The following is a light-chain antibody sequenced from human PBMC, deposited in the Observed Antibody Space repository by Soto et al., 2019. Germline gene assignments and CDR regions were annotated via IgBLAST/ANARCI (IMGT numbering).Light chain of an antibody. CDR3: QQCDSYSQT. CDR1: QSISSS. CDR2: KTS. J-gene: IGKJ1*01. V-gene: IGKV1-5*03. Sequence: DIHMTQSPATLSASVGDTVTITCRTSQSISSSLAWYQQKPGKAPKLLIYKTSNLESGVPSRVSGGGSGTEVTLTISSLQPDDFATYYCQQCDSYSQTFGQGTKVDIK.